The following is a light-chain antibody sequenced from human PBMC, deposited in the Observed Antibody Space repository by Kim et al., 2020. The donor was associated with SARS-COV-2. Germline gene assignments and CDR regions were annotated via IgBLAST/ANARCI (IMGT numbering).Light chain of an antibody. CDR2: GAS. CDR3: QQFGSSPWT. J-gene: IGKJ1*01. V-gene: IGKV3-20*01. Sequence: DIVLTQSPGTLSLSPGGGAALSCRASQTVTSNYLAWYQQKPGQAPRLLIYGASNRGTGIPDRFSGSGSGTDFTLTISRLEPEDFAVYYCQQFGSSPWTFGQGTKVEIK. CDR1: QTVTSNY.